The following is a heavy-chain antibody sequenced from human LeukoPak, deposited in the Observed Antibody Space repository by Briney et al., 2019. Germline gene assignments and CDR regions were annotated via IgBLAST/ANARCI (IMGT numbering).Heavy chain of an antibody. CDR1: GGTFSSYA. J-gene: IGHJ6*02. Sequence: ASVKVSCKASGGTFSSYAISWVRQAPGQGLEWMGRIIPILGIANYAQKFQGRVTITADKSTSTAYMELSSLRSEDTAVYYCARGLRFLEWLLDVWGQGTTVTVSS. D-gene: IGHD3-3*01. CDR3: ARGLRFLEWLLDV. V-gene: IGHV1-69*04. CDR2: IIPILGIA.